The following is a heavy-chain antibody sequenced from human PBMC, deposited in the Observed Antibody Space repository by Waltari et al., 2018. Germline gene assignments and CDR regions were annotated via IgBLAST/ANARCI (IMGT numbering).Heavy chain of an antibody. CDR3: ARGIVGYYDSSGSLYFQH. Sequence: QVQLVESGGGVVQPGRSLRLSCAASGFTFSSYAMHWVRQAPGKGLEWVAVISYDGRNKYYADSVKGRFTISRDNSKNTLYLQMNSLRAEDTAVYYCARGIVGYYDSSGSLYFQHWGQGTLVTVSS. CDR2: ISYDGRNK. V-gene: IGHV3-30*04. CDR1: GFTFSSYA. D-gene: IGHD3-22*01. J-gene: IGHJ1*01.